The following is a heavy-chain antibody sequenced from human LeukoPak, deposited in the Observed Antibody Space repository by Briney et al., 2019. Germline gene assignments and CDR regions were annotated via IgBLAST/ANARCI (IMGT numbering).Heavy chain of an antibody. Sequence: ASVKVSCKASGYTFTSYAMHWVRQAPGQRLEWMGWINAGNGNTKYSQKFQGRVTITRDTSASTAYMELSSLRSEDTAVYYCARGEQWLVLEEAAFDPWGQGTLVTVSS. CDR1: GYTFTSYA. D-gene: IGHD6-19*01. V-gene: IGHV1-3*01. J-gene: IGHJ5*02. CDR3: ARGEQWLVLEEAAFDP. CDR2: INAGNGNT.